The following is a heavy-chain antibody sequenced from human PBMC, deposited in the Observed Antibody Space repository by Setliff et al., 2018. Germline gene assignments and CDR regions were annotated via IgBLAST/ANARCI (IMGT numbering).Heavy chain of an antibody. CDR3: ARTGTYRYFDY. CDR2: INHSGSS. V-gene: IGHV4-39*01. Sequence: SQTLSLTCTVSGDSISSGSHYWGWIRQPPGKGLEWIGEINHSGSSRYNSSLKSRVTISVDTSKSQFSLRLNSVTAADTAVYYCARTGTYRYFDYWGRGTLVTVSS. D-gene: IGHD1-1*01. J-gene: IGHJ4*02. CDR1: GDSISSGSHY.